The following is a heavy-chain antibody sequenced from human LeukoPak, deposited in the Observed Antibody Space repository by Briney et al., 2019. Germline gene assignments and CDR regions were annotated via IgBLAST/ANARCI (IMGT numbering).Heavy chain of an antibody. CDR3: ARANLPEYYMDV. D-gene: IGHD2-2*01. Sequence: GESLKISCQGSGSSFTKYCIGWVRQMPGKGLEWMGLIYPGDSDTRYSPSFQGQVTISADKSISTAYLQWSTPKASDTAMYYCARANLPEYYMDVWGKGTTVTVSS. V-gene: IGHV5-51*01. CDR1: GSSFTKYC. CDR2: IYPGDSDT. J-gene: IGHJ6*03.